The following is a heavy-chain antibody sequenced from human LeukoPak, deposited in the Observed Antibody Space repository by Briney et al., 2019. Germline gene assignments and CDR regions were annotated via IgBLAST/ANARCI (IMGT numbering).Heavy chain of an antibody. J-gene: IGHJ4*02. D-gene: IGHD6-13*01. CDR3: AREQQLVKTFHY. CDR1: GYTFTSYD. V-gene: IGHV1-8*01. CDR2: MNPNSGNT. Sequence: ASVKVSCKASGYTFTSYDINWVRQATGQGLEWMGWMNPNSGNTGYAQKFQGRVTMTRNTSISTVYMELSSLRSEDTAVYYCAREQQLVKTFHYWGQGTLVTVSS.